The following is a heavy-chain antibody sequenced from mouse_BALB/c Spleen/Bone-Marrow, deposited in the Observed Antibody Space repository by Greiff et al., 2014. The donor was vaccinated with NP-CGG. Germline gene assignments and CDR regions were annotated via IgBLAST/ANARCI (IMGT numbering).Heavy chain of an antibody. Sequence: EVKLEESGGGLVKPGGSLKLSCAASGFTFSDYYMYWVRQTPEKRLEWVATISDGSTYTYYPDSVKGRFTISRDNAKNNLYLQMSSPKSEDTALYYCARDRGVQGYAMDYWGQGTSVTVSS. D-gene: IGHD2-14*01. J-gene: IGHJ4*01. CDR2: ISDGSTYT. CDR3: ARDRGVQGYAMDY. CDR1: GFTFSDYY. V-gene: IGHV5-4*02.